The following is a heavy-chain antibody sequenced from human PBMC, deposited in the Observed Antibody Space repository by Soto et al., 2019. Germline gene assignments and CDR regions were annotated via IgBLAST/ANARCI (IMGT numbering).Heavy chain of an antibody. CDR1: GFTFSSYS. J-gene: IGHJ6*02. CDR3: ARGSHCSSTSCYIPDV. D-gene: IGHD2-2*02. Sequence: GGSLRLSCAASGFTFSSYSMNWVRQAPGKGLEWVSSISSSSSYIYYADSVKGRFTISRDNAKNSLYLQMNSLRAEDTAVYYCARGSHCSSTSCYIPDVWGQGTTVTVSS. CDR2: ISSSSSYI. V-gene: IGHV3-21*01.